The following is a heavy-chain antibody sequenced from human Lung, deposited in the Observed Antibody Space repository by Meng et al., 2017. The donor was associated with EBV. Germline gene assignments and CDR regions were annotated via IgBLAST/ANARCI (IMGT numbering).Heavy chain of an antibody. V-gene: IGHV4-4*02. CDR2: IYHSGNT. CDR1: GGSISSSDW. D-gene: IGHD6-13*01. Sequence: QGQLQESGPGLVKPSGTLSLTCAVSGGSISSSDWWSWVRQPPGKGLEWIGEIYHSGNTIYNPSLKSRVTISVDKSKNQFSLKVNSVTAADTAVYYCASLAAAGWFDPWGQGTLVTVSS. CDR3: ASLAAAGWFDP. J-gene: IGHJ5*02.